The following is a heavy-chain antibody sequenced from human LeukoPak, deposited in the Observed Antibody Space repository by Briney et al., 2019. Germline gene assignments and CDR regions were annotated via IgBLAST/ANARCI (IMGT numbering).Heavy chain of an antibody. CDR2: INPNSGGT. CDR1: GYTFTGYY. CDR3: ARSIVGATESY. D-gene: IGHD1-26*01. J-gene: IGHJ4*02. V-gene: IGHV1-2*06. Sequence: ASVKVSCKASGYTFTGYYMHWVRQAPGQGLGWMGRINPNSGGTNYAQKFQGRVTMTRDTSISTAYMELSRLRSDDTAVYYCARSIVGATESYWGQGTLVTVSS.